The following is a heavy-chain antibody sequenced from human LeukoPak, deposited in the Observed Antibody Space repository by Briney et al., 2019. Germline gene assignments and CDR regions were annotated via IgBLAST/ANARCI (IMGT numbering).Heavy chain of an antibody. CDR2: VSTNDGNT. V-gene: IGHV1-18*01. J-gene: IGHJ4*02. D-gene: IGHD3-22*01. CDR1: GYTFTNYH. Sequence: AAVNVSRTSSGYTFTNYHIARVRHAPGQGLEWMGWVSTNDGNTVYAQRLQGRVTMTTDTSTSVAYMELRSLTSDDTAVYYCTRAPPGMTMMTDYWGQGTQVTVSS. CDR3: TRAPPGMTMMTDY.